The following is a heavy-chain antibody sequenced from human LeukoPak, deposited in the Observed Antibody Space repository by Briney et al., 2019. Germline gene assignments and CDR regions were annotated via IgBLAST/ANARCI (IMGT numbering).Heavy chain of an antibody. J-gene: IGHJ3*02. D-gene: IGHD3-22*01. CDR3: AKVEYYYDSSGYLDAFDI. CDR1: GFTFSSYW. Sequence: PGGSLRLSCAASGFTFSSYWMSWVRQAPGKGLEWVAVISYDGSNKYYADSVKGRFTISRDNSKNTLYLQMNSLRAEDTAVYYRAKVEYYYDSSGYLDAFDIWGQGTMVTVSS. V-gene: IGHV3-30*18. CDR2: ISYDGSNK.